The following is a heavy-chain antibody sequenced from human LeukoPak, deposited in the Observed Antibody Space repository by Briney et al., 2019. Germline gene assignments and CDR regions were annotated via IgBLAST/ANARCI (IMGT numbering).Heavy chain of an antibody. CDR2: ISSSGSTI. CDR1: GFTFSDYY. CDR3: ARTSLWSSYYYYYMDV. J-gene: IGHJ6*03. D-gene: IGHD2-21*01. V-gene: IGHV3-11*04. Sequence: PGGSLRLSCAASGFTFSDYYMSWIRQAPGKGLEWVSYISSSGSTIYYADSVKGRFTISRDNAKNSLYLQMNSLRAEDTAVYYCARTSLWSSYYYYYMDVWGKGTTVTVSS.